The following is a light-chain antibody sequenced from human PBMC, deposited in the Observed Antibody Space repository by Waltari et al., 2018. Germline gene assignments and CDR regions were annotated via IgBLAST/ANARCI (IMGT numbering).Light chain of an antibody. V-gene: IGKV4-1*01. Sequence: DIVMTQSPDSLSVALGERATINCKSSPSVLFTSNYKNHLAWYQQKPGQPPKLLIYWASTRESGVPDRFSGSGSRTDFTLTISSLQADDVAVYYCQQYYNTPWTFGQGTRVEIK. CDR3: QQYYNTPWT. J-gene: IGKJ1*01. CDR1: PSVLFTSNYKNH. CDR2: WAS.